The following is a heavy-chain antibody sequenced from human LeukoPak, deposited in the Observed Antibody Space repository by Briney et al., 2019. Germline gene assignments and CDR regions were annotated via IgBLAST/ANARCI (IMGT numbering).Heavy chain of an antibody. V-gene: IGHV4-39*01. CDR3: ARQTGVGLFILP. D-gene: IGHD3-3*01. Sequence: SETLSLTCTVSGDSISTSYSYWGWIRRPPGRGLEWVGSIYYTGNTYPNSSLKSRVSMFVDTSKNQFSLILTSVTAADTAVYYCARQTGVGLFILPGGQGTLVTVSS. CDR1: GDSISTSYSY. J-gene: IGHJ4*02. CDR2: IYYTGNT.